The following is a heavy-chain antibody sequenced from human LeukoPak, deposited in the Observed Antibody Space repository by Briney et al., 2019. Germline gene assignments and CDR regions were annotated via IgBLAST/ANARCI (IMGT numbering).Heavy chain of an antibody. Sequence: GESLKISCKGSGYSFTSYWISWVRQMPGKGLEWMGRIDPSDSYTNYSPSFQGHVTFSADKSISTAYLQWSSLKASDTAMYYCARHKHPHARDDAFDIWGQGTMVTVSS. J-gene: IGHJ3*02. CDR3: ARHKHPHARDDAFDI. CDR2: IDPSDSYT. CDR1: GYSFTSYW. D-gene: IGHD2-2*01. V-gene: IGHV5-10-1*01.